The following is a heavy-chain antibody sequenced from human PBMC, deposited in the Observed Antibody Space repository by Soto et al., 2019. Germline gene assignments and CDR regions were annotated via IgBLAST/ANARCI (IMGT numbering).Heavy chain of an antibody. J-gene: IGHJ6*01. CDR2: IYYPGIT. CDR1: GGSISTGEHY. D-gene: IGHD1-1*01. Sequence: SETLSLTCAVSGGSISTGEHYWSWIRQAPGKGLEWVGLIYYPGITDYNPSLKSRVAISLDTSENQFSLTLSSVTAEDTAVYYCAKEGESTGTRGDYYGMDVWGQGTTVTVSS. CDR3: AKEGESTGTRGDYYGMDV. V-gene: IGHV4-30-4*01.